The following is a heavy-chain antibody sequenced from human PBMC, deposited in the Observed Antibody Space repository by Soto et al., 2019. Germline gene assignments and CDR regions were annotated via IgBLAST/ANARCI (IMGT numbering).Heavy chain of an antibody. D-gene: IGHD3-16*02. CDR1: GFTFSASA. CDR3: TSHFGDLAFPRAFHF. CDR2: IRSKVTNYAT. J-gene: IGHJ3*01. Sequence: EVQLVESGGGLVQPGGSLKLSCAASGFTFSASAVHWVRQASGKGVEWVGRIRSKVTNYATVYAASVKGRFTISRDDSKNPAYLQMNSLKTGDTAVYYCTSHFGDLAFPRAFHFWSQGSMVTVSS. V-gene: IGHV3-73*01.